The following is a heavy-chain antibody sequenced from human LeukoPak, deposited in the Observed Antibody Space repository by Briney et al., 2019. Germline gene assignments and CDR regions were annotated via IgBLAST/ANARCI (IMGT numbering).Heavy chain of an antibody. CDR2: ISAYNGNT. V-gene: IGHV1-18*01. J-gene: IGHJ4*02. CDR3: ARDWGIAAAGTGDY. Sequence: ASVKVSCKASGYTFTSDGISWVRQAPGQGVEWMGWISAYNGNTNYAQKLQGRVTMTTDTSTSTAYMELRSLRSDDTAVYYCARDWGIAAAGTGDYWGQGTLVTVSS. D-gene: IGHD6-13*01. CDR1: GYTFTSDG.